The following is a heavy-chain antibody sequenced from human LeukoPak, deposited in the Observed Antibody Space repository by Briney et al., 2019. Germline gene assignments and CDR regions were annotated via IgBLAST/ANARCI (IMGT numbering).Heavy chain of an antibody. J-gene: IGHJ6*03. V-gene: IGHV4-59*01. CDR3: ARAQGYCSSTSCYEGYYYYYMDV. CDR2: IYYSGST. CDR1: GGSISSYY. Sequence: SETLSLTCTVSGGSISSYYWSWIRQPPGKGLEWIGYIYYSGSTNYNPSLKSRVTISVDTSKNQFSLKLSSVTAADTAVYYCARAQGYCSSTSCYEGYYYYYMDVWGKGTTVTVSS. D-gene: IGHD2-2*01.